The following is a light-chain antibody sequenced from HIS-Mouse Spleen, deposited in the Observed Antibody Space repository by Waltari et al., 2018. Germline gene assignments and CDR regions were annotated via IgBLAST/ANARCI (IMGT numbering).Light chain of an antibody. CDR1: ALPTKY. V-gene: IGLV3-10*01. J-gene: IGLJ2*01. Sequence: SYELTQPPSASVSPGQTARLTCSGDALPTKYAYWYQQKSGQAPLLVIYEDSKRPSGIPERFSGSSSGTMATLTISGAQVEDEADYYCYSTDSSGNHRVFGGGTKLTVL. CDR3: YSTDSSGNHRV. CDR2: EDS.